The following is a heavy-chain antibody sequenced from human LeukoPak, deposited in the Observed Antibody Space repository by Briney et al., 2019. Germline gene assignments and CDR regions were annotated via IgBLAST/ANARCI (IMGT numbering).Heavy chain of an antibody. CDR3: TRGQGLYH. V-gene: IGHV3-49*03. CDR2: VRRKVYGGTT. CDR1: GFTFSDST. D-gene: IGHD2/OR15-2a*01. J-gene: IGHJ4*02. Sequence: GGSLRLSCAASGFTFSDSTMSWYRQAPGKGLEWVGFVRRKVYGGTTEYAASVKGRFTISRDDSKSIAYLQMGSLKTEDTAVYYCTRGQGLYHWGQGTLVTVSS.